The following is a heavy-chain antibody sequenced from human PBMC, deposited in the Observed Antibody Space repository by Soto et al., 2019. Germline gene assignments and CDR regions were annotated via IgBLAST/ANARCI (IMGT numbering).Heavy chain of an antibody. CDR1: GYTFTNGD. CDR2: ISAYNGNT. CDR3: ATVGLRYFVPSYGMDV. V-gene: IGHV1-18*01. J-gene: IGHJ6*02. Sequence: ASVKVSCKASGYTFTNGDINWVRQAPGQGLEWMGWISAYNGNTNYAQNLQGRVIMTTDTSTSTVYMELRSLRSDDTAVYYCATVGLRYFVPSYGMDVWGQGTAVTVSS. D-gene: IGHD3-9*01.